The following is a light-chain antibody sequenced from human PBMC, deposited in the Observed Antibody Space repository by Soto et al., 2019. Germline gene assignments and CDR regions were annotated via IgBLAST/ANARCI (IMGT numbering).Light chain of an antibody. J-gene: IGKJ1*01. CDR2: GAS. CDR1: QSVNSD. V-gene: IGKV3-15*01. Sequence: ELLMKQSPAALSVLTGERATLYCRVSQSVNSDLAWYQQKPGQAPRLLISGASTRATGIPPRFSGSGSGTEFTLTISSLQSEDFAVYYCQQYNCWPWTFGEGTKVDIK. CDR3: QQYNCWPWT.